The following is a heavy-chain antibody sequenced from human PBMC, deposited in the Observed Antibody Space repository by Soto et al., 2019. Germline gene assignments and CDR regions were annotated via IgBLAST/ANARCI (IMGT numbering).Heavy chain of an antibody. Sequence: QVQLVQSEAEVKKPGSSVKVSCKASGGSLSNYGISWVRQAPGQGLEWMGGIIPVFGTANYAQKFQGRVTITADESTSIVYMDVTSLRSEDTAVYYCARGDATKIVVTTYYAMDVWGQGTTVTVSS. CDR2: IIPVFGTA. CDR3: ARGDATKIVVTTYYAMDV. D-gene: IGHD3-9*01. V-gene: IGHV1-69*12. J-gene: IGHJ6*02. CDR1: GGSLSNYG.